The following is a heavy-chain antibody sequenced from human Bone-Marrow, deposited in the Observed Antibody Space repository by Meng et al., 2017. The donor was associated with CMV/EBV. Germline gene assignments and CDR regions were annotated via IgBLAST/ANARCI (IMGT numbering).Heavy chain of an antibody. D-gene: IGHD6-6*01. CDR1: GFSLSTSGVG. CDR2: IYWNDEK. Sequence: SGPTLVKPTQTLTLTCTFSGFSLSTSGVGVGWIRQPPGKALEWLALIYWNDEKRYSPSLKSRLTSTKDTSKNQVVLTMTNMDPVDTATYYCAHRLEYISPSYYYYYGMDVWGQGTTVTVSS. V-gene: IGHV2-5*01. CDR3: AHRLEYISPSYYYYYGMDV. J-gene: IGHJ6*02.